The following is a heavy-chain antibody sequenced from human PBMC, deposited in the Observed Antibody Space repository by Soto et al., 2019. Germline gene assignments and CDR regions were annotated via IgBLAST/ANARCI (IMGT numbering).Heavy chain of an antibody. CDR2: MNPNSGNT. CDR3: ARQCLVLDYYYGMDV. CDR1: GYTFTSYD. Sequence: QVQLVQSGAEVKKPGASVKVSCKASGYTFTSYDINWVRQATGQGRESMGWMNPNSGNTGYAQKFQGRVTMTRNTSISTAYMELSSLRSEDTAVYYCARQCLVLDYYYGMDVWGQGTTVTVSS. V-gene: IGHV1-8*01. D-gene: IGHD6-19*01. J-gene: IGHJ6*02.